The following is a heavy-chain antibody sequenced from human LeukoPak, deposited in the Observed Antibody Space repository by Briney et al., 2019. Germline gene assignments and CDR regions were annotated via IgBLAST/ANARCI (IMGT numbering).Heavy chain of an antibody. J-gene: IGHJ4*02. V-gene: IGHV3-30*18. CDR1: GFTFSNYG. Sequence: PGRSLRLSCAASGFTFSNYGIHWVRQAPGKGLEWVAVISYDGSNKYYAESVKGRFTISRDNSKSTLYLQMNSLRAEDTAVYYCAKGYGFDSSGSEHYFENWGQGILVTVSS. CDR3: AKGYGFDSSGSEHYFEN. D-gene: IGHD3-22*01. CDR2: ISYDGSNK.